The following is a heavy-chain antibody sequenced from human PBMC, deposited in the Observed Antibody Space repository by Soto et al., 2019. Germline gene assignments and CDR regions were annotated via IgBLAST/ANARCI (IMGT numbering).Heavy chain of an antibody. CDR1: GGSISSSSYY. J-gene: IGHJ3*02. CDR2: IYYSGST. V-gene: IGHV4-39*01. D-gene: IGHD2-2*01. CDR3: ARRGDIVVVPAARDI. Sequence: QLQLQESGPGLVKPSETLSLTCTVSGGSISSSSYYWGWIRQPPGKGLEWIGSIYYSGSTYYNPSLKSRVTISVDTSKNQFSLKLSSVTAADTAVYYCARRGDIVVVPAARDIWGQGTMVTVSS.